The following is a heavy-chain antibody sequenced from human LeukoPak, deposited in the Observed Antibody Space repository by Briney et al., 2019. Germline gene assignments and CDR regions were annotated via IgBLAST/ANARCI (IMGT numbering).Heavy chain of an antibody. Sequence: GGSLRLSCGASGITFSSYSMNWVRQAPGKGLEWVSYISSSGSTKYYADSVRGRFTISRDNARNSLYLQMNSLRAEDTAVYFCARGGLSIMGYWGQGTLVTVSS. CDR2: ISSSGSTK. CDR3: ARGGLSIMGY. CDR1: GITFSSYS. J-gene: IGHJ4*02. D-gene: IGHD2/OR15-2a*01. V-gene: IGHV3-48*01.